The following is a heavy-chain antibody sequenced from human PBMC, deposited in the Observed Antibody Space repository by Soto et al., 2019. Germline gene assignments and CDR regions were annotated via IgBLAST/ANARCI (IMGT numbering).Heavy chain of an antibody. D-gene: IGHD3-22*01. CDR2: IYPGDSDT. V-gene: IGHV5-51*01. Sequence: CRRMFGMGACCRSIRSSLGAVRQERGKGQEWMGIIYPGDSDTRYSPSFQGQVTISADKSISTAYLQWSSLKASDTSIYYCAREASGGYATTYWGQRTLVTVSS. CDR3: AREASGGYATTY. CDR1: CCRSIRSS. J-gene: IGHJ4*02.